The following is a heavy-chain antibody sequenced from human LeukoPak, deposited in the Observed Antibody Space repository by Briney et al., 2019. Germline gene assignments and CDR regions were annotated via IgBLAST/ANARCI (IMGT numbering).Heavy chain of an antibody. Sequence: SETLSLTCTVSGGSISSGGYYWSWIRQHPGKGLEWIGYIYYSGSTYYNPSLKSRVTISADTSKNQFSLKLSSVTAADTAVYYCARSIVVVTRDAFDIWGQGTMVTVSS. CDR3: ARSIVVVTRDAFDI. CDR2: IYYSGST. CDR1: GGSISSGGYY. J-gene: IGHJ3*02. V-gene: IGHV4-31*03. D-gene: IGHD2-21*02.